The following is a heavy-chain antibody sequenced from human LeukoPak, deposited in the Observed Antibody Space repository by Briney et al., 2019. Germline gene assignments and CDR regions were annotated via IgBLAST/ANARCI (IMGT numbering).Heavy chain of an antibody. CDR2: ISSSSSYI. CDR3: ASSVKGQLVHWFDP. D-gene: IGHD6-6*01. CDR1: GFTFSSYS. V-gene: IGHV3-21*01. J-gene: IGHJ5*02. Sequence: PGGSLRLSCAASGFTFSSYSMNWVRQAPGKGLEWVSSISSSSSYIYYADSVKGRFTISRDNAKNSLYLQMNSLRAEDTAVYYCASSVKGQLVHWFDPWGQGTLVTVSS.